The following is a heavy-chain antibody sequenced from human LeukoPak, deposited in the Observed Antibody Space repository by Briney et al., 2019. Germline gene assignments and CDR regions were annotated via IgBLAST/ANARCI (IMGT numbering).Heavy chain of an antibody. CDR3: ARSGVGDYSNAFDP. J-gene: IGHJ5*02. CDR2: IIPIFGTA. CDR1: GGTFSSYA. Sequence: SVKVSCKASGGTFSSYAISLVRQAPGQGLERMGGIIPIFGTANYAQKFQGRVTITTDESTSTAYMELSSLRSEDTAVYYCARSGVGDYSNAFDPWGQGTVVTVSS. D-gene: IGHD4-11*01. V-gene: IGHV1-69*05.